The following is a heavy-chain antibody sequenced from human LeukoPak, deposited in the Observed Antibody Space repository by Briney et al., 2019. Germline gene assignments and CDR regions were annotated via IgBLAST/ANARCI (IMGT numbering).Heavy chain of an antibody. D-gene: IGHD5-18*01. V-gene: IGHV4-39*01. CDR3: AKFKDTAMVTVDY. CDR2: IYYSGST. J-gene: IGHJ4*02. CDR1: GGSISSSSYY. Sequence: SETLSLTCTVSGGSISSSSYYWGWNRQPPGKGLEWIGSIYYSGSTYYNPSLKSRVTISVDTSKNQFSLKLSSVTAADTAVYYCAKFKDTAMVTVDYWGQGTLVTVSS.